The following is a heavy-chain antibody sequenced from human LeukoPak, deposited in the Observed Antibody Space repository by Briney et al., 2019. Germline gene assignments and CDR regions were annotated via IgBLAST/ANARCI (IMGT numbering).Heavy chain of an antibody. J-gene: IGHJ4*02. CDR2: IYYSGST. Sequence: SETLSLTCTVSGGSINSYYWSWIRQPPGKGLEWIGYIYYSGSTNYNPSLKSRVTISVDTSKNQFSLRLSSVTAADTAVYYCARDYVLLWFGEFDYWGQGTLVTVSS. D-gene: IGHD3-10*01. CDR3: ARDYVLLWFGEFDY. CDR1: GGSINSYY. V-gene: IGHV4-59*01.